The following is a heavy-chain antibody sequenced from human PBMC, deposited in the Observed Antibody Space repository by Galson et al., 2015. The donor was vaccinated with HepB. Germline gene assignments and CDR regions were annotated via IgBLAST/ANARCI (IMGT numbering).Heavy chain of an antibody. D-gene: IGHD3-9*01. Sequence: SLRLSCAASGFTFSNAWMSWVRQAPGKGLEWVGRIKSKTDGGTTDYAAPVKGRFTISRDDSKNTLYLQMNSLKTEDTAVYYCTTAIGGYFDWSPASPTIKHFDYWGQGTLVTVSS. CDR1: GFTFSNAW. CDR3: TTAIGGYFDWSPASPTIKHFDY. CDR2: IKSKTDGGTT. V-gene: IGHV3-15*01. J-gene: IGHJ4*02.